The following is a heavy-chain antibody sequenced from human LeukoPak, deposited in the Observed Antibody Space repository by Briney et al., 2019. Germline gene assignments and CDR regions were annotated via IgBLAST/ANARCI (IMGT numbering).Heavy chain of an antibody. Sequence: ASETLSLTCSVSGGSISSYYWSWLRQPPGKGLEYLGYSYYSGSTDYNPAHKSRVTISVDTSNQFSLMLTSVTAADTAVYYCARQSIAARRAFDIWGQGTMVTVSS. J-gene: IGHJ3*02. CDR3: ARQSIAARRAFDI. CDR2: SYYSGST. D-gene: IGHD6-6*01. CDR1: GGSISSYY. V-gene: IGHV4-59*08.